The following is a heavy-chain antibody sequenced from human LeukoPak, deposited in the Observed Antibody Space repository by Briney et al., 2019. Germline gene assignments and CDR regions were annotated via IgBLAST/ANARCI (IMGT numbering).Heavy chain of an antibody. CDR3: ARELRGIDSSGYYLHFEY. V-gene: IGHV1-18*01. Sequence: ASVKVSCKSSGYTFTSYGISWVRQAPGQGLEWVGWISAYNGNTNYAQKPQGRVIMTTDTSTSTAYMELRSLRSDDTAVYYWARELRGIDSSGYYLHFEYWGQGALVTVSS. CDR1: GYTFTSYG. CDR2: ISAYNGNT. J-gene: IGHJ4*02. D-gene: IGHD3-22*01.